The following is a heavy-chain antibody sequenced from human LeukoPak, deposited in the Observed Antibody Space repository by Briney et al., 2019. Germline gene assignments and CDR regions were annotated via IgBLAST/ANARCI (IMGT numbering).Heavy chain of an antibody. Sequence: ASVKVFCKASGYTFTSYGISWVRQAPGQGLEWMGWISAYNGNTNYAQKLQGRVTMTTDTSTSTAYMELRSLRSDDTAVYYCARGNYDFWSGYESCGMDVWGKGTTVTVSS. V-gene: IGHV1-18*01. D-gene: IGHD3-3*01. CDR2: ISAYNGNT. CDR1: GYTFTSYG. J-gene: IGHJ6*04. CDR3: ARGNYDFWSGYESCGMDV.